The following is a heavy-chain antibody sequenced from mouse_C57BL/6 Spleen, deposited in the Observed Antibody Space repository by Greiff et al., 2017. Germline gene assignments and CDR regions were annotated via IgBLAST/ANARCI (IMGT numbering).Heavy chain of an antibody. CDR1: GYAFSSSW. V-gene: IGHV1-82*01. J-gene: IGHJ3*01. CDR2: IYPGDGDT. CDR3: ARYYYDYDGFAY. Sequence: QVQLQQSGAELVRPGTSVKVSCKASGYAFSSSWMNWVKQRPGKGLEWIGRIYPGDGDTNYNGKFKGKATLTADKSSSTAYMQLSSLTSEDSAVYFCARYYYDYDGFAYWGQGTLDTVSA. D-gene: IGHD2-4*01.